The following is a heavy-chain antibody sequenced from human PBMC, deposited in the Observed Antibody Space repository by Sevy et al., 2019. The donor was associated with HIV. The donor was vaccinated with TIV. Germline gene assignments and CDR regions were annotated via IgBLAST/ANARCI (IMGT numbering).Heavy chain of an antibody. CDR1: GFTFSSHA. J-gene: IGHJ4*02. CDR2: ISDSGTTT. D-gene: IGHD1-26*01. CDR3: ARAFTGGYQQPFDY. Sequence: GGSLRLSCAASGFTFSSHAMSWVRQAPGKGLEWVSAISDSGTTTYYKDSVKGRFTISRDNSKNTLYLQMDDLRAEDTAIYYCARAFTGGYQQPFDYWGQGTLVTVSS. V-gene: IGHV3-23*01.